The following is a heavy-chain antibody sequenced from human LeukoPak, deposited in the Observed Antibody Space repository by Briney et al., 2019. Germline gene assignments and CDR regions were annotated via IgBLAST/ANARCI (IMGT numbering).Heavy chain of an antibody. CDR2: ISGNGGST. D-gene: IGHD3-10*01. CDR3: AKRSRRLTIVRGVPREDV. CDR1: GFTFRSYA. V-gene: IGHV3-23*01. Sequence: GGSLRLSCAASGFTFRSYAMSWVRQAPGKGLEWVSAISGNGGSTYYADSVKGRFTISRDNSKNTVYLEMSSLRAEDTAVYYCAKRSRRLTIVRGVPREDVWGQGTTVTVSS. J-gene: IGHJ6*02.